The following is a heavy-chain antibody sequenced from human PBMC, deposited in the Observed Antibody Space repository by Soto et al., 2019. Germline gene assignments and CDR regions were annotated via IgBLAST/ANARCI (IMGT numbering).Heavy chain of an antibody. CDR2: ISYDGSNK. V-gene: IGHV3-30*18. Sequence: GGSLRLSCAASGFTFSSYGMHWVRQAPGKGLEWVAVISYDGSNKYYADSVKGRFTISRDNSKNTLYLQMNSLRAEDTAVYYCAXVRYDSSGYLGLGAFDIWGQGTMVTVSS. CDR3: AXVRYDSSGYLGLGAFDI. D-gene: IGHD3-22*01. CDR1: GFTFSSYG. J-gene: IGHJ3*02.